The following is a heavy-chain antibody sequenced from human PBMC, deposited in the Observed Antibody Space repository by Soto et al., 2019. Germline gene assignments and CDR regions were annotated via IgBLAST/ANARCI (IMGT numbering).Heavy chain of an antibody. CDR3: ARVPSTFGGDPGGSFDY. CDR1: GGSISSGDYY. Sequence: KTSETLSLTCTVSGGSISSGDYYWSWIRQPPGKGLEWIGYIYYSGSTYYNPSLKSRVTISVDTSKNQFSLKLSSVTAADAAVYYCARVPSTFGGDPGGSFDYWGQGTLVTVSS. V-gene: IGHV4-30-4*01. CDR2: IYYSGST. D-gene: IGHD3-10*01. J-gene: IGHJ4*02.